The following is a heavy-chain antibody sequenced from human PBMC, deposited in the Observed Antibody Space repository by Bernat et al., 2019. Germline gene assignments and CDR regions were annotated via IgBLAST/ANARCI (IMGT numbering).Heavy chain of an antibody. J-gene: IGHJ4*02. CDR3: ARERDDYSNYADY. CDR1: GFTFSSYG. V-gene: IGHV3-33*01. Sequence: QVQLVESGGGVVQPGRSLRLSCAASGFTFSSYGMHWVRQAPGKGLEWVAVIWYDGSNKYYADSVKDRFTISRDNSKNTLYLQMNSLRAEDTAVYYCARERDDYSNYADYWGQGTLVTVSS. D-gene: IGHD4-11*01. CDR2: IWYDGSNK.